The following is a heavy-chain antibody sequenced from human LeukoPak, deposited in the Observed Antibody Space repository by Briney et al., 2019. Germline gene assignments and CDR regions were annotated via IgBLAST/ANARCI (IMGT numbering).Heavy chain of an antibody. CDR3: ARHTTLDP. Sequence: GGSLRLSCAGSGFTFSDYWMSWVRQAPGKGLEWVANINLDGNEKHYVDSVKGRFTISRDNAKNSLFLHMNGLRAEDTAIYYCARHTTLDPWGQGALVTVSS. J-gene: IGHJ5*02. D-gene: IGHD1-14*01. V-gene: IGHV3-7*01. CDR2: INLDGNEK. CDR1: GFTFSDYW.